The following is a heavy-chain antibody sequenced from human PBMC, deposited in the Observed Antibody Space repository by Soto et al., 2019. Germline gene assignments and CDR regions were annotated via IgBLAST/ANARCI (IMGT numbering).Heavy chain of an antibody. CDR2: IYYSGST. CDR3: ARGSSSYYDYGMDV. Sequence: SETLSLTCTVSGGSISSYYWSWIRQPPGKGLEWIGYIYYSGSTSYNPSLKSRVTISVDTSKNQFSLRLTSVTAADTAVYFCARGSSSYYDYGMDVWGQGTTVTVSS. V-gene: IGHV4-59*12. CDR1: GGSISSYY. D-gene: IGHD6-6*01. J-gene: IGHJ6*02.